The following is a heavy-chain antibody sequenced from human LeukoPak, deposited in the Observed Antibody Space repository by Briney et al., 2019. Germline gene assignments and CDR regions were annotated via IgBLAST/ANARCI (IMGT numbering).Heavy chain of an antibody. CDR3: ARGRSLYYGMDV. V-gene: IGHV3-30-3*01. D-gene: IGHD6-6*01. CDR1: GFIFSSYV. J-gene: IGHJ6*02. Sequence: GGSLRLSCAASGFIFSSYVMHWVRQAPGKGLEWVAVISYDGTNKYYAGSVKGRFTISRDNSKNTLYLQMNSLRAEDTAVYYCARGRSLYYGMDVWGQGTTVTVSS. CDR2: ISYDGTNK.